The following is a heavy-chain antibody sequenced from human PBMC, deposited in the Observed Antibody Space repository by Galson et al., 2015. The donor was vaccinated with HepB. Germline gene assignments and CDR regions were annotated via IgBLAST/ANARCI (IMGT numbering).Heavy chain of an antibody. J-gene: IGHJ4*02. CDR3: AKGTWEEELLPFDY. D-gene: IGHD1-26*01. Sequence: SLRLSCADSGSTFSYYAMHWVRQAPGKGLEWVALISYDGSTKYYADFVKGRFTISRDNSKNTLYLQMNSLTAEDTAVYYCAKGTWEEELLPFDYWGQGTLVTVSS. CDR2: ISYDGSTK. CDR1: GSTFSYYA. V-gene: IGHV3-30-3*01.